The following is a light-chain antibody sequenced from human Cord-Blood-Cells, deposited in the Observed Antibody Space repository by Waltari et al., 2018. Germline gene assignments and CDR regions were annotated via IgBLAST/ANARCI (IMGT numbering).Light chain of an antibody. J-gene: IGKJ1*01. CDR2: GAS. CDR3: QQYGSSPWT. Sequence: EIVLTQSPGTLSLSPGERATLSCRASQSVSSSYLAWYQQKPGQAPRLLIYGASSRATSIPDMFSGSGSGTDFTLTISRLEPEDFAVYYCQQYGSSPWTFGQGTKVEIK. CDR1: QSVSSSY. V-gene: IGKV3-20*01.